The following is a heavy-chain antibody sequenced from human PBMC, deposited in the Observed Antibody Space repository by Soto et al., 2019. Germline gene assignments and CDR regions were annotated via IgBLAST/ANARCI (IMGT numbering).Heavy chain of an antibody. CDR2: ISAYNGNT. CDR3: ARDWYDILTGYRFDY. D-gene: IGHD3-9*01. Sequence: QVQLVQSGAEVKKPGASVKVSRKASGYTFTSYGISWVRQAPGQGLEWMGWISAYNGNTNYAQKLQGRVTMTTDTPTSTAYMELRRVRSDDTAVYDWARDWYDILTGYRFDYWGQGTLVTVSS. CDR1: GYTFTSYG. J-gene: IGHJ4*02. V-gene: IGHV1-18*01.